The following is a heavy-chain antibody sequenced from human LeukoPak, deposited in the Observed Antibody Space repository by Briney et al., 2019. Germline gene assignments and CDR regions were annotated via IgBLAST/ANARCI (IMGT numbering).Heavy chain of an antibody. CDR1: GGSISSYY. Sequence: RPSETLSLTCTVSGGSISSYYWSWIRQPAGKGLEWIGRIYTSGSTNYNPSLKSRVTMSVDTSKNQFSLKLSSVTAADTAVYYCARNTYYYDSSGYYDNAFDMWGQGTKVTVSS. CDR3: ARNTYYYDSSGYYDNAFDM. CDR2: IYTSGST. J-gene: IGHJ3*02. D-gene: IGHD3-22*01. V-gene: IGHV4-4*07.